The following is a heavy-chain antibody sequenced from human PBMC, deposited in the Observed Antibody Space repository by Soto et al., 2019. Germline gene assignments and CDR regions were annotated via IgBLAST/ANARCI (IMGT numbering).Heavy chain of an antibody. Sequence: QPGGSLRLSCASSWFTLSGSVIYWVRQASGKGLEWVGRIRSRSNGYATAYAASVRGRFTISRDDSKNTAYLQMDSLKTEDTAVYYCTRPGYSNYDSDYWGQGTLVTVSS. CDR2: IRSRSNGYAT. CDR3: TRPGYSNYDSDY. V-gene: IGHV3-73*01. D-gene: IGHD5-12*01. CDR1: WFTLSGSV. J-gene: IGHJ4*02.